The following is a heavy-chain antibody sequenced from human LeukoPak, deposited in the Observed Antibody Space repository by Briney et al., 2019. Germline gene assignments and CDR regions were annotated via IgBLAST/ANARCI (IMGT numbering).Heavy chain of an antibody. CDR3: AREAVTNDNDAFDI. D-gene: IGHD4-17*01. CDR2: IYYSGST. Sequence: SETLSLTCTVSGGSISSYYWSWIRQPPGKGLEWIGYIYYSGSTNYNPSLKSRVTISVDTSKNQFSLKLSSVTAADTAVYYCAREAVTNDNDAFDIWGQGTMVTVSS. V-gene: IGHV4-59*01. CDR1: GGSISSYY. J-gene: IGHJ3*02.